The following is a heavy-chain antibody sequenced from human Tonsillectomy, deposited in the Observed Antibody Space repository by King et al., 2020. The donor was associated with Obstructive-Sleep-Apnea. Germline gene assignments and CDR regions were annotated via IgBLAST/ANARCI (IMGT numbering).Heavy chain of an antibody. V-gene: IGHV5-51*01. J-gene: IGHJ4*02. CDR3: ARQASGWSPFDY. CDR1: GYSFTTYW. D-gene: IGHD6-19*01. CDR2: IYPGDSDT. Sequence: QLVQSGAEVKKPGESLKISCKGSGYSFTTYWIGWVRQMPGKGLEWMGIIYPGDSDTRYSPSFHGQVTISVDKSISTAYLQWNSLKASDTAVYFCARQASGWSPFDYWGQGTLVTVSS.